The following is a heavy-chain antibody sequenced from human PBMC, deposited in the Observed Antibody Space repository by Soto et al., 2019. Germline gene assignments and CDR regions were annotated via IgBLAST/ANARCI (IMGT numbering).Heavy chain of an antibody. CDR1: GFTFSSYG. D-gene: IGHD2-2*01. V-gene: IGHV3-33*01. CDR3: ARAPAVTTGFVDY. Sequence: PGGSLRLSCAASGFTFSSYGMHWVRQAPGKGLEWVAVIWYDGSNKYYADSVKGRFTISRDNSKNTLYLQMNSLRAEDTAVYYCARAPAVTTGFVDYWGQGTLVTVSS. CDR2: IWYDGSNK. J-gene: IGHJ4*02.